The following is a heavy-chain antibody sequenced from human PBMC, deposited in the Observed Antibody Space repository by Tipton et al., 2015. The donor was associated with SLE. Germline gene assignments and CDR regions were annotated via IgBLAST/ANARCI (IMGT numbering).Heavy chain of an antibody. CDR3: ARSHCSSPSCYSYYYMDV. CDR2: IYTSGSA. Sequence: TLSLTCTVSGGSISSGTYYWSWIRQPAGKGLEWIGRIYTSGSANYNPSLKSRVTISVDTSKNQFSLKLSSVTAADTAVYYCARSHCSSPSCYSYYYMDVWGKGTTVTASS. V-gene: IGHV4-61*02. CDR1: GGSISSGTYY. J-gene: IGHJ6*03. D-gene: IGHD2-2*02.